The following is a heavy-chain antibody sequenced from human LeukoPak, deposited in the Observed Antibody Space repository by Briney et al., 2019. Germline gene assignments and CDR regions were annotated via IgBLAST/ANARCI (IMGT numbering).Heavy chain of an antibody. D-gene: IGHD3-10*01. J-gene: IGHJ4*02. Sequence: GGSLRLSCAASGFTFSDYTMNWVRLAPGKGLEWVSSISSSSSYIYYADSVKGRFTISRDNSKNTLYLQMSSLRAGDTAVYYCAKAGHYGSGSYYSDYWGRGTLVTVSP. CDR1: GFTFSDYT. CDR3: AKAGHYGSGSYYSDY. V-gene: IGHV3-21*04. CDR2: ISSSSSYI.